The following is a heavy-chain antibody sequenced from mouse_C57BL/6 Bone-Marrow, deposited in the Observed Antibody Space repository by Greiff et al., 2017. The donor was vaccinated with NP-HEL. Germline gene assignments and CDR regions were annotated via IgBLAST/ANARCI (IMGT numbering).Heavy chain of an antibody. CDR2: INPSSGYT. CDR1: GYTFTSYT. D-gene: IGHD1-1*01. V-gene: IGHV1-4*01. J-gene: IGHJ4*01. CDR3: ARFYGSNYNYAMDY. Sequence: VQLQQSGAELARPGASVKMSCKASGYTFTSYTMHWVKQRPGQGLERIGYINPSSGYTKYNQKFKDKATLTADKSSSTAYMQLSSLTSEDSAVYYCARFYGSNYNYAMDYWGQGTSVTVSS.